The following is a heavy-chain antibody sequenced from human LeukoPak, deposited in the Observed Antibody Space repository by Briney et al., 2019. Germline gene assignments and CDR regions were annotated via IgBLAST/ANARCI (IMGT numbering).Heavy chain of an antibody. CDR3: AGATYCSGDCYAFFDD. J-gene: IGHJ4*02. CDR1: GFTVSSKY. D-gene: IGHD2-21*02. V-gene: IGHV3-66*02. Sequence: GGSLRLSCAASGFTVSSKYMSWVRQAPGQGLEWVSSIYSGGNTYYADSVKGRFTISRDNSKNTAYLQMNSLRAEDTAVYYCAGATYCSGDCYAFFDDWGQGTLVTVSS. CDR2: IYSGGNT.